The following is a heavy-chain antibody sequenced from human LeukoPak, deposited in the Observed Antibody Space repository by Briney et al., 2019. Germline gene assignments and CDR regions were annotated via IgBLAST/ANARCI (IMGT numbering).Heavy chain of an antibody. CDR2: INDDSSDI. Sequence: PGGSLSLSCAASGFTFSLYAMNWVRQAPGKGLEWVSYINDDSSDIHYAGSVRGRFTISRDDARKTPYLQLSSLRVEDTAVYYCARNTLQPGLIDSWGQGTLVTVSS. D-gene: IGHD2-15*01. CDR1: GFTFSLYA. J-gene: IGHJ4*02. V-gene: IGHV3-21*05. CDR3: ARNTLQPGLIDS.